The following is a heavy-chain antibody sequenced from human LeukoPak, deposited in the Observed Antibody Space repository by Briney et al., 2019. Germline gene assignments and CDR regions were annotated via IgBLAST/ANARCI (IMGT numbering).Heavy chain of an antibody. D-gene: IGHD2-2*02. CDR1: GFTFSSYS. Sequence: GGSLRLSCAASGFTFSSYSMNWVRQAPGKGLEWVSSISSSSSYIYYADSVKGRFTISRDNAKNSLYLQMNSLRAEDTAVYYCASPGSIVVVPAAIFTYYFDYWGQGTLVTVSP. CDR3: ASPGSIVVVPAAIFTYYFDY. CDR2: ISSSSSYI. J-gene: IGHJ4*02. V-gene: IGHV3-21*01.